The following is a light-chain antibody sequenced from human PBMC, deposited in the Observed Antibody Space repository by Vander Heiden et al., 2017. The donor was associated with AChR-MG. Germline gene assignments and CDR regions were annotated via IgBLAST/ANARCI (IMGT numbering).Light chain of an antibody. CDR3: CSYARSSTWV. Sequence: QSALTQPASVSGSPGQSTTISCTGTSSDVGGYDLVSWYQQHPGEAHKLMIDEVNRRPSGVSNRFSGSKSGNTASLTISGLQAEDEADYYCCSYARSSTWVFGGGTKLTVL. J-gene: IGLJ3*02. CDR1: SSDVGGYDL. CDR2: EVN. V-gene: IGLV2-23*02.